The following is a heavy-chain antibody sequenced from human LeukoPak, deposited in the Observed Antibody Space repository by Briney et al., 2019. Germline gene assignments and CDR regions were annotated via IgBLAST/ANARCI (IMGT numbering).Heavy chain of an antibody. J-gene: IGHJ3*02. CDR2: INTDGRST. Sequence: PGGSLRLSCAASGFTFRTYWMHWVRQAPGKGLVWVSRINTDGRSTSYADSVKGRFTVSRDNSKNTLYLQMNSLRAEDTAVYYCASKYCSGGSCYSWYNAFDIWGQGTMVTVSS. D-gene: IGHD2-15*01. CDR1: GFTFRTYW. CDR3: ASKYCSGGSCYSWYNAFDI. V-gene: IGHV3-74*01.